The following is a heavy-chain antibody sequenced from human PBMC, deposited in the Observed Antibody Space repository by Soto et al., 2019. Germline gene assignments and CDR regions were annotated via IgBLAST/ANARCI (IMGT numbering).Heavy chain of an antibody. CDR1: GFTFSSYA. CDR3: ARDNGHSYGRSLDY. CDR2: ISYDGSNK. Sequence: GGSLRLSCAASGFTFSSYAMHWVRQAPGKGLEWVAVISYDGSNKYYADSVKGRFTISRDNSKNTLYLQMNSLRAEDTAVYYCARDNGHSYGRSLDYWGQGTLVTVSS. J-gene: IGHJ4*02. V-gene: IGHV3-30-3*01. D-gene: IGHD5-18*01.